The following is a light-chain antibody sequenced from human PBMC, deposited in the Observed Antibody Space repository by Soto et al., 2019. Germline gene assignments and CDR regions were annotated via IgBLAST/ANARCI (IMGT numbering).Light chain of an antibody. CDR2: STN. V-gene: IGLV8-61*01. Sequence: QTVVTQEPSFSVSPGGTVTLTCGLSSGSVSTSYYPSWYQQTPGQAPRTLIYSTNTRSPGVPDRFSGSILGNKAALTITGAQAEYESDYYCLLYLNYGPSVCGTGIQGTV. CDR1: SGSVSTSYY. CDR3: LLYLNYGPSV. J-gene: IGLJ1*01.